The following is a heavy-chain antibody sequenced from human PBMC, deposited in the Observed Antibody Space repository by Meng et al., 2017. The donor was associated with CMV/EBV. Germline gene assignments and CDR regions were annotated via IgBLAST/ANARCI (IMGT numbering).Heavy chain of an antibody. V-gene: IGHV3-38-3*01. CDR2: ISGGST. CDR1: GFTVSSNE. Sequence: GGSLRLSCAASGFTVSSNEMSWVRQAPGKGLEWVSSISGGSTYYADSRKGRFTISRDNSKNTLHLQMNSLRAEDTAVYYCKKVGVIVVVPAAMIIKQPDYYYYGMDVWGQGTTVTVSS. D-gene: IGHD2-2*01. CDR3: KKVGVIVVVPAAMIIKQPDYYYYGMDV. J-gene: IGHJ6*02.